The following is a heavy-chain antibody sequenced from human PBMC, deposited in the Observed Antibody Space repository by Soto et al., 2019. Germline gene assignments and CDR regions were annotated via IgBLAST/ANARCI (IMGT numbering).Heavy chain of an antibody. Sequence: GASVKVSCKASGGTFSSYAISWVRHAPGQGLEWMGGIIPIFGTANYAQKFQGRVTITADESTSTAYMELSSLRSEDTAVYYCARAAYSGSYYYYYGMDVWGQGTTVTVSS. D-gene: IGHD1-26*01. CDR2: IIPIFGTA. J-gene: IGHJ6*02. CDR1: GGTFSSYA. V-gene: IGHV1-69*13. CDR3: ARAAYSGSYYYYYGMDV.